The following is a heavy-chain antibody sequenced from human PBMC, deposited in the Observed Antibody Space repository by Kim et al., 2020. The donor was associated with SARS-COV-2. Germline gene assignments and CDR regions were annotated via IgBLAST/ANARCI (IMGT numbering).Heavy chain of an antibody. Sequence: GGSLRLSCAASGFTFSSYAMSWVRQAPGKGLEWVATVNGSGGTPYYADSAKGRFITSKDNNKNLQFLQVNSMRAEEAAVYYCEQLGRDRAGPPYYYYCM. D-gene: IGHD6-25*01. CDR2: VNGSGGTP. CDR3: EQLGRDRAGPPYYYYCM. V-gene: IGHV3-23*01. J-gene: IGHJ6*01. CDR1: GFTFSSYA.